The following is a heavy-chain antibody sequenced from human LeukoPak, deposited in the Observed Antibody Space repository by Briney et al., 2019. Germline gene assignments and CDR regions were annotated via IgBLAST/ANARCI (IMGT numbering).Heavy chain of an antibody. CDR3: AKDCIVGATIYGMDV. Sequence: GVLRLSCAASGFTFSDYYMSWIRQAPGKGLEWVSYISSSGSTIYYADSVKGRFTISRDNAKNTLYLQMNSLRAEDTAVYYCAKDCIVGATIYGMDVWGQGTTVTVSS. D-gene: IGHD1-26*01. J-gene: IGHJ6*02. CDR2: ISSSGSTI. CDR1: GFTFSDYY. V-gene: IGHV3-11*04.